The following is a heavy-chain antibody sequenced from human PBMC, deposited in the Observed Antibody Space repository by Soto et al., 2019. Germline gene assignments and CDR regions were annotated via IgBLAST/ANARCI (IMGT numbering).Heavy chain of an antibody. CDR1: GGTFGDYS. CDR2: IIPIVGIV. Sequence: QVQLVQSGAEVKKPGSSVKVSCKTSGGTFGDYSISWVRQAPGQGLEWMGRIIPIVGIVNNAQNLQGRVTITADKSTRTASMELSSLRSEDTAVYYCARGYCSGGTCDNAFDIWGQGTMVTVSS. D-gene: IGHD2-15*01. J-gene: IGHJ3*02. CDR3: ARGYCSGGTCDNAFDI. V-gene: IGHV1-69*02.